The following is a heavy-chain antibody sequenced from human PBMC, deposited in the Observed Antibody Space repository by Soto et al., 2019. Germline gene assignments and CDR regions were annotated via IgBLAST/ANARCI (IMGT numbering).Heavy chain of an antibody. Sequence: PSETLSLTCAVSGGSISSSNWWSWVRQPPGKGLEWIGEIYHSGSTNYNPSLKSRVTISVDKSKNQFSLKLSSVTAADTAVYYCARVPAVAINWFDPWGQGTLVTVSS. CDR1: GGSISSSNW. CDR2: IYHSGST. CDR3: ARVPAVAINWFDP. V-gene: IGHV4-4*02. J-gene: IGHJ5*02. D-gene: IGHD6-19*01.